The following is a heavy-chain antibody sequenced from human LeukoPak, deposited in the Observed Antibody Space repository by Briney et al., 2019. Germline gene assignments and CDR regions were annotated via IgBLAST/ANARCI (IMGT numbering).Heavy chain of an antibody. Sequence: GGSLGLSCIASGFTFSGSWMHWVHQVPGKGLEWVSRINSDGSSTAYADSVKGRFTISRDNAKTMLYLQMNSLRADDTAMYYCARAIGLDFDFWGQGTLVTVSS. D-gene: IGHD2/OR15-2a*01. J-gene: IGHJ4*02. CDR3: ARAIGLDFDF. CDR2: INSDGSST. CDR1: GFTFSGSW. V-gene: IGHV3-74*01.